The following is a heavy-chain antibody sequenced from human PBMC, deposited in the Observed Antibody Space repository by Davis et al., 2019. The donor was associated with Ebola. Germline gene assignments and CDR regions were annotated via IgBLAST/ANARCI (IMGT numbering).Heavy chain of an antibody. Sequence: SVKVSCKASGGTFSSYAISWVRQAPGQGLEWMGGIIPIFGTANYAQKFQGRVTITADESTSTAYMELSSLRSEDTAVYYCARDLEMATIPGYFDYWGQGTLVTVSS. V-gene: IGHV1-69*13. CDR1: GGTFSSYA. CDR2: IIPIFGTA. CDR3: ARDLEMATIPGYFDY. J-gene: IGHJ4*02. D-gene: IGHD5-24*01.